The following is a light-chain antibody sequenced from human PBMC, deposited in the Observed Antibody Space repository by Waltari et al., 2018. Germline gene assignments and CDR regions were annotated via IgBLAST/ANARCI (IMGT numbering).Light chain of an antibody. V-gene: IGLV1-51*01. CDR2: DNN. CDR1: SSNIGNNY. J-gene: IGLJ2*01. CDR3: GTWDSSLSAVV. Sequence: QSVLTQPPSVSAAPGQKVTISCSGSSSNIGNNYVHWYQQLPGTAPKLLIYDNNKRPSGIPDRFSGSKSGTSATLGITGLQTGDEADYYCGTWDSSLSAVVFGGGTKLTVL.